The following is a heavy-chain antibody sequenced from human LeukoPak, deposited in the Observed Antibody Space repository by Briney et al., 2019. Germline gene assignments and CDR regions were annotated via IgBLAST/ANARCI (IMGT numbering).Heavy chain of an antibody. J-gene: IGHJ1*01. CDR1: GLTFSSYA. CDR2: IRGSGGGT. Sequence: GGSLRLSCAVSGLTFSSYAMTWVRQAPGRGLEWVSSIRGSGGGTDYADSVRGRFTISRDNSKNTLYLQMNSLRAEDTAIYYCSRDPNGDYVGAFDFQSWGQGTLVTVSS. D-gene: IGHD4-17*01. CDR3: SRDPNGDYVGAFDFQS. V-gene: IGHV3-23*01.